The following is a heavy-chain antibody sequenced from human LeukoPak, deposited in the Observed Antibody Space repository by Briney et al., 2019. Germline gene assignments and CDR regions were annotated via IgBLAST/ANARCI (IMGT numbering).Heavy chain of an antibody. D-gene: IGHD3-22*01. CDR3: ARRYYYDSSGYYLDY. V-gene: IGHV3-64*01. J-gene: IGHJ4*02. Sequence: GGSLRLSCAASGFTFSSYAMHWVREAPGKGLVYVSAISSNGGSTYYAISVKGRFTISRDNSKNTLSLQMGSLSAEDMAVYYCARRYYYDSSGYYLDYSGQGTLVTVSS. CDR1: GFTFSSYA. CDR2: ISSNGGST.